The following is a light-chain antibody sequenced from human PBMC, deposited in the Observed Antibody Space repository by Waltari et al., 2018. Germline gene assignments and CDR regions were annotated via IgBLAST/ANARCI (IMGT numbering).Light chain of an antibody. J-gene: IGKJ4*01. CDR3: QQYNKWPPT. V-gene: IGKV3-15*01. CDR1: ESVNSD. Sequence: EVLLTQSPVTLSVSPGEPATLSCRARESVNSDLAWYYQKPGQAPRLLMYASSARATGVPVRFTGSGFDTDFTLTISSLQSEDLGIYHCQQYNKWPPTFGGGTKVEIK. CDR2: ASS.